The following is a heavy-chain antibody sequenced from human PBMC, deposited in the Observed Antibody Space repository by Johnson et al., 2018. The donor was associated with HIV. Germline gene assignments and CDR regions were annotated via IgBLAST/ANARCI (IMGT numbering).Heavy chain of an antibody. D-gene: IGHD3-9*01. CDR1: GFTFSSFA. CDR3: ARGDYYILTGYAFDI. CDR2: IRYDGSNK. V-gene: IGHV3-30*02. J-gene: IGHJ3*02. Sequence: VQLVESGGGVVQPGTSLRLSCAASGFTFSSFAMHWVRQAPGKGLEWMAFIRYDGSNKDYADSVKGRFTISRDNSKNTLYLQMNSLRAEDTAVYYCARGDYYILTGYAFDIWGQGTMVTVSS.